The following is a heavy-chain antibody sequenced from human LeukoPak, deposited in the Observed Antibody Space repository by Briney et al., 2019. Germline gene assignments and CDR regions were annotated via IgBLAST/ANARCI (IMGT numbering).Heavy chain of an antibody. V-gene: IGHV4-59*01. D-gene: IGHD3-22*01. J-gene: IGHJ4*02. CDR3: ARGGYDSSGYYFSLLYDY. CDR1: GGSISSYY. Sequence: SETLSLTCTVSGGSISSYYWSWIRQPPGKGLKWIGNIYYSGSTNYNPSLKSRVTISVDSSKNQFSLKLSSVTAADTAVYYCARGGYDSSGYYFSLLYDYWGQGTLVTVSS. CDR2: IYYSGST.